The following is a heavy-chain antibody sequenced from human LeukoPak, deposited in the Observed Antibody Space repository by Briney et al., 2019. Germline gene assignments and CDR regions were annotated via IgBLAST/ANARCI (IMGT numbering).Heavy chain of an antibody. J-gene: IGHJ4*01. CDR1: GGSISSSSYY. V-gene: IGHV4-39*01. Sequence: PSETLSLTCTVSGGSISSSSYYWGWIRQPPGKGLEWIGSIYYSGSTYYNPSLKSRVTISVDTSKNQFSLKLSSVTAADTAVYYCASSSTAMVTPLDYWGQGSLVTLSS. D-gene: IGHD5-18*01. CDR2: IYYSGST. CDR3: ASSSTAMVTPLDY.